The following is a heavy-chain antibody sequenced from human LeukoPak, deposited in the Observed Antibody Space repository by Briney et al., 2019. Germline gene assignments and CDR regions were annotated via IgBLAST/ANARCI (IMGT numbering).Heavy chain of an antibody. D-gene: IGHD3-10*01. Sequence: AGSLRLSCAASGFTFSDHDMDWVRQPPGEGLEWVGRSRSKAETYNTEYAASVKGRFTISRGASTYSLYLQMNSLKCEDTAVYYCRLYGAGSFPHFCGMDVWGQGTTVTVSS. CDR1: GFTFSDHD. V-gene: IGHV3-72*01. CDR2: SRSKAETYNT. J-gene: IGHJ6*02. CDR3: RLYGAGSFPHFCGMDV.